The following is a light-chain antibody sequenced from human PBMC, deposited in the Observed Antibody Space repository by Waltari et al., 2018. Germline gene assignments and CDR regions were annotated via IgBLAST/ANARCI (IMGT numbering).Light chain of an antibody. J-gene: IGLJ7*01. Sequence: QSVLTQPPSVSAAPGQRVTISCSGGSSNIGNNYVSWYRQFPGTAHKLLIYENSWRPSGIPGRLSASKSGTSATLDITGLQAGDEADHYCGTWDSSLSGAVFGGGTHLTVL. V-gene: IGLV1-51*02. CDR2: ENS. CDR3: GTWDSSLSGAV. CDR1: SSNIGNNY.